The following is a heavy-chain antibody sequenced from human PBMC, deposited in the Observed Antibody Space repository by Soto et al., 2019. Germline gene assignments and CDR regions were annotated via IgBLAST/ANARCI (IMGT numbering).Heavy chain of an antibody. Sequence: QAQLVQSGAEVKKPGASVKVACKASGYTFTSYGISWVRQAPGQGLGWMGWVSAYDGDTNYAQKLQGRVTMTTDTSTATAYMEFRRPGADDMDVYQCVRDYHKLTNGYDSAVFDIGGQGTMVTVSS. D-gene: IGHD2-8*01. CDR3: VRDYHKLTNGYDSAVFDI. CDR2: VSAYDGDT. CDR1: GYTFTSYG. V-gene: IGHV1-18*03. J-gene: IGHJ3*02.